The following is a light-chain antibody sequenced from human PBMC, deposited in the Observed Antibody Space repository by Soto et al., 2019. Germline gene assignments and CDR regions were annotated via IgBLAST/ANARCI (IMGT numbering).Light chain of an antibody. Sequence: DIQMIQSPSTLSASVGDRVTVTCRASQSINNWLAWYQLKPGKAPKLLIYAASSLQSGVPSRFSGSGSGTEFSLTITSLQPEDFATYYCQYLNGAPTITFGQGTRLEI. CDR3: QYLNGAPTIT. CDR1: QSINNW. V-gene: IGKV1-5*01. J-gene: IGKJ5*01. CDR2: AAS.